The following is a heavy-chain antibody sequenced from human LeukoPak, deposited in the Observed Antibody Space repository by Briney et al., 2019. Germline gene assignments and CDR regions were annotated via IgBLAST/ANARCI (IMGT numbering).Heavy chain of an antibody. V-gene: IGHV4-4*02. CDR1: GGSISSSNW. D-gene: IGHD1-26*01. CDR3: ARAVGSSLAYLDY. CDR2: IYHSGST. J-gene: IGHJ4*02. Sequence: PSGTLSLTCAVSGGSISSSNWWSWVRQPPGKGLEWIGEIYHSGSTNYNPSLKSRVTISVDKSKNQFSLKLSSVTAADTAVYYCARAVGSSLAYLDYWGQGTLVTVSS.